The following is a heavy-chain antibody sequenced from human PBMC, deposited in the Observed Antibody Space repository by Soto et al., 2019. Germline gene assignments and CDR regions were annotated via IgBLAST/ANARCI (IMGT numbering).Heavy chain of an antibody. D-gene: IGHD2-2*02. CDR1: GYSFTSYW. Sequence: GESLKISCRGSGYSFTSYWIGWVRQMPGNGLEWMGIIYPGDSNTRYSPSFQGQVTISADKPISSAYLQWSSLKASDTAMYYCARQGYCSNTACYTVDYWGQGTLVTVSS. J-gene: IGHJ4*02. CDR3: ARQGYCSNTACYTVDY. CDR2: IYPGDSNT. V-gene: IGHV5-51*01.